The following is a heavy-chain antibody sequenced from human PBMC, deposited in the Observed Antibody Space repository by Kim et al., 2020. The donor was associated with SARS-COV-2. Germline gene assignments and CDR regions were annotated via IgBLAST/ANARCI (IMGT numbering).Heavy chain of an antibody. CDR1: GYTFTNYN. CDR3: ARVLFGSGNSWFDP. J-gene: IGHJ5*02. Sequence: ASAKVSCKASGYTFTNYNMHWVRHAPGQTPQWMGWINGDDDDTKYSQEFQDRVTLTMDKSASTAYMELSSLRSEDTAIYYCARVLFGSGNSWFDPWGQGT. V-gene: IGHV1-3*01. D-gene: IGHD5-12*01. CDR2: INGDDDDT.